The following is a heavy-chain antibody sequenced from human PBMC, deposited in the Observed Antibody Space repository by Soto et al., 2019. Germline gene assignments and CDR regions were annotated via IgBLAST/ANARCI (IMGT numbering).Heavy chain of an antibody. Sequence: EVQLLESGGGLVQPGGSLRLSCAASGFTFSNYAVTWVRQAPGKGLEWVSNISGSGGSTYYADSVKGRFTISIDNSKNTLYLQMNGLRAEDTAVYYCAKDQGSSWYEIDYWGHGTLVTVSS. CDR3: AKDQGSSWYEIDY. J-gene: IGHJ4*01. CDR2: ISGSGGST. V-gene: IGHV3-23*01. CDR1: GFTFSNYA. D-gene: IGHD6-13*01.